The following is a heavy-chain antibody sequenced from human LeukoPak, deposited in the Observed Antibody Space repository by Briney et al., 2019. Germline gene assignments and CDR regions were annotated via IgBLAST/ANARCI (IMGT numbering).Heavy chain of an antibody. Sequence: SVRVSCKASGYTFTSYYMHWVRQAPGQGLEWMGGIIPIFGTANYAQKFQGRVTITADKSTSTAYMELSSLRSEDTAVYYCARGSESYSSSWYSYYYYYMDVWGKGTTVTVSS. CDR2: IIPIFGTA. CDR3: ARGSESYSSSWYSYYYYYMDV. J-gene: IGHJ6*03. D-gene: IGHD6-13*01. CDR1: GYTFTSYY. V-gene: IGHV1-69*06.